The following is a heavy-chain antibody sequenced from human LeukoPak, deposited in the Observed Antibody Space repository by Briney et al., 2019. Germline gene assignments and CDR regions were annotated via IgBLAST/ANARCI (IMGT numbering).Heavy chain of an antibody. CDR1: GFTFSSYS. D-gene: IGHD6-19*01. CDR3: ARDKYSSGWYGDY. Sequence: GGSLRLSCAASGFTFSSYSMNWVRQAPGKGLEWVSSISSSSSYIYYADSVKGRFTISRDNAKNSLYLQMNSLRAEDTAVYYCARDKYSSGWYGDYWGQGTLATVSS. J-gene: IGHJ4*02. CDR2: ISSSSSYI. V-gene: IGHV3-21*01.